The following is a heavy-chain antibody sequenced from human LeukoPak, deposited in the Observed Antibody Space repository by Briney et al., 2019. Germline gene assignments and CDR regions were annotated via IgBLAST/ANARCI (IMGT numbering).Heavy chain of an antibody. V-gene: IGHV1-3*01. CDR3: ARDSGSGNNDY. Sequence: ASVKVSCKASGYTFTNYAIHWVRQAPGQRLEWMGWINGGSGNTKYSQNFQGRVTITRDTSASTAYMELSSLRSEDTAVYYCARDSGSGNNDYWGQGTLVTVSS. CDR1: GYTFTNYA. D-gene: IGHD1-26*01. J-gene: IGHJ4*02. CDR2: INGGSGNT.